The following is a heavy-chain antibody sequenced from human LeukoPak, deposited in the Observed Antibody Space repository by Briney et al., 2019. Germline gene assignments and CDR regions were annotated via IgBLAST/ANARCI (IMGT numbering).Heavy chain of an antibody. CDR1: GGSVSSYY. J-gene: IGHJ4*02. D-gene: IGHD1-26*01. CDR3: ARWDSGSYFLDC. V-gene: IGHV4-59*02. Sequence: PSETLSLTCTVSGGSVSSYYWNWLRQPPGKGLEWIGYIYYSGSTNYNPSLKSRVTISVDTSKNQFSLKLNSVTAADTAVYYCARWDSGSYFLDCWGQGTLVTVSS. CDR2: IYYSGST.